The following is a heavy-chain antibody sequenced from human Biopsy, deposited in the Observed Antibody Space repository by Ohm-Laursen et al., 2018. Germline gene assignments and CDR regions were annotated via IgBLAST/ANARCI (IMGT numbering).Heavy chain of an antibody. CDR2: IIPLFNTA. V-gene: IGHV1-69*06. CDR3: ARDTELLSIGLDYNFGMVV. J-gene: IGHJ6*02. CDR1: GVTFTNYA. Sequence: SSVKVSCKASGVTFTNYAMSWVRQAPGQGLEWVGGIIPLFNTANYAETFQGRVTMTADKSTTTAYMELSSLRSEDTAVYYCARDTELLSIGLDYNFGMVVWGQGTTVTVSS. D-gene: IGHD1-14*01.